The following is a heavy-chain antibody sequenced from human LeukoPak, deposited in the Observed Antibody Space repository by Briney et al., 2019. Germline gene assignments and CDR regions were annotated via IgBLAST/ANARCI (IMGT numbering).Heavy chain of an antibody. Sequence: SETLSLTCTVSGGSISSGSYYWSWIRQPAGKGLEWIGRIYTSGSTNYNPSLKSRVTISVDTSKNQFSLKLSSVTAADTAVYYCARGFGYYGSGSRGFVFDPWGQGTLVTVSS. CDR2: IYTSGST. CDR3: ARGFGYYGSGSRGFVFDP. V-gene: IGHV4-61*02. J-gene: IGHJ5*02. CDR1: GGSISSGSYY. D-gene: IGHD3-10*01.